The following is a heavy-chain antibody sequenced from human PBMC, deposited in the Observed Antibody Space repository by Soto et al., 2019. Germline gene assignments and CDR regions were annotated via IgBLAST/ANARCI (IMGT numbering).Heavy chain of an antibody. CDR2: IYSSGIT. J-gene: IGHJ6*02. CDR3: ARDTTILTRAMDV. CDR1: GDSISNYY. V-gene: IGHV4-4*07. D-gene: IGHD3-3*01. Sequence: QVPLQESGPGLVRPSETLSLTCTVSGDSISNYYWTWIRQPAGKELEWIGRIYSSGITYYNPSLKSRVIMSIDTSEKRPSLQLRSVTAADTAVYYCARDTTILTRAMDVWGPGTTVTVSS.